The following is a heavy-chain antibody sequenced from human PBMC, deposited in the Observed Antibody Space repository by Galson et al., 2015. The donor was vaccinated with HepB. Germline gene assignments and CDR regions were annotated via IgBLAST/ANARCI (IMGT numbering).Heavy chain of an antibody. Sequence: SVKVSCKASGYTFTNYILHWVRQAPGQRLEWMGWISAGNGNTKYSQKLQGRVTIARVTSASTAYMELSSLRSEDTAVYYCARLRYYFVNSGDLVRYFDLWGRGSLVTVSS. CDR3: ARLRYYFVNSGDLVRYFDL. V-gene: IGHV1-3*01. D-gene: IGHD3-22*01. J-gene: IGHJ2*01. CDR1: GYTFTNYI. CDR2: ISAGNGNT.